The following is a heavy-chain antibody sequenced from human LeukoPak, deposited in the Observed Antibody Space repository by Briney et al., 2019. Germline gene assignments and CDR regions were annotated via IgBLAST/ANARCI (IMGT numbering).Heavy chain of an antibody. J-gene: IGHJ4*02. Sequence: GGSLRLSCAASRFTVSNNYMGWVRQAPGKGLEWVSVIYSGGSTYYADSVKGRFTISRDSSKNTLYLQMNSLKAEDTAVYYCARGLKYSTGWYYFDHWGQGTLVTVSS. CDR1: RFTVSNNY. CDR3: ARGLKYSTGWYYFDH. D-gene: IGHD6-19*01. V-gene: IGHV3-53*01. CDR2: IYSGGST.